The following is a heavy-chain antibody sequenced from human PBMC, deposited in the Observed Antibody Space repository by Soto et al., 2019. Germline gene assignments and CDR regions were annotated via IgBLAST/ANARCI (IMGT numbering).Heavy chain of an antibody. CDR3: ARDTDGLHX. Sequence: GGSLGLSCAASGFTFGRYDMNWVRQAPGKGLEYVSSITTNGSNIDYADSVKGRFTVSRDNAKNTLYLQMNSLRADDTAVYYCARDTDGLHXWGQGTLVTVSS. J-gene: IGHJ4*02. V-gene: IGHV3-74*01. CDR1: GFTFGRYD. CDR2: ITTNGSNI.